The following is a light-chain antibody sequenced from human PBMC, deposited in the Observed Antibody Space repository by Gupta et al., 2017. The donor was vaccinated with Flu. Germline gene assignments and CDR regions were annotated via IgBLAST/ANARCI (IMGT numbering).Light chain of an antibody. CDR1: QSVSSN. V-gene: IGKV3-15*01. Sequence: EIGMKKAPATLSVSPGERATLSCRASQSVSSNLAWYQQKPGQAPRLLIYGASTRATGIPARFSGSGSGTEFTLTISSLQSEDFAVYYCQQYHNWPPWTFGQGTKVEIK. CDR3: QQYHNWPPWT. CDR2: GAS. J-gene: IGKJ1*01.